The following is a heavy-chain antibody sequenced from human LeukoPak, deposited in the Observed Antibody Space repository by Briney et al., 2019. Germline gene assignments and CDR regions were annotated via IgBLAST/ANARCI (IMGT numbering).Heavy chain of an antibody. J-gene: IGHJ6*02. Sequence: AASVKVPCKASGYTFTSYGISWVRQAPGQGLEWMGWISAYNGNTNYAQKLQGRVTMTTDTSTSTAYMELRSLRSDDTAVYYCARGYDIVVVPAAQPTRHYYYYYGMDVWGQGTTVTVSS. D-gene: IGHD2-2*01. CDR2: ISAYNGNT. CDR1: GYTFTSYG. CDR3: ARGYDIVVVPAAQPTRHYYYYYGMDV. V-gene: IGHV1-18*01.